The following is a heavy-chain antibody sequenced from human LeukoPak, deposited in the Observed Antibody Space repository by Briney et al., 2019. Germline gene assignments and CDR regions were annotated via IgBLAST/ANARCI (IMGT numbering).Heavy chain of an antibody. V-gene: IGHV4-61*02. CDR3: ARASGYSGYDLGAYYYFYMDV. CDR2: IYTSGSS. Sequence: SETLSLTCTVSGGSISSANSYWNWIRQPAGKGLEWIGRIYTSGSSNYNPSLKSRVTISVDTSKNQFSPRLSSVTAADTAVYYCARASGYSGYDLGAYYYFYMDVWGKGTTVTVSS. J-gene: IGHJ6*03. CDR1: GGSISSANSY. D-gene: IGHD5-12*01.